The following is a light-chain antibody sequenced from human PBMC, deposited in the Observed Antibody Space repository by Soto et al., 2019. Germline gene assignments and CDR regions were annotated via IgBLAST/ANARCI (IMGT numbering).Light chain of an antibody. J-gene: IGKJ5*01. CDR1: QYVNIY. V-gene: IGKV3-20*01. CDR2: GTS. CDR3: QQYGNSPIT. Sequence: ETVMTQSPVILSVSPGEKATLSCRASQYVNIYLAWYQQKPGQAPRLLIYGTSSRATGIPDRFSGSGSGTDFTLTISRLEPEDFAVYYCQQYGNSPITFGQGTRLEIK.